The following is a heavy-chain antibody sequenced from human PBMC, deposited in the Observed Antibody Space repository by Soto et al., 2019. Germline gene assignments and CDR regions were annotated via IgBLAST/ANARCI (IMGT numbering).Heavy chain of an antibody. J-gene: IGHJ4*02. CDR2: IYPGDSDT. Sequence: GEPLKISCKGSGYSFTSYWIGGVHQMPGKGLEWMGIIYPGDSDTRYSPSFQGQVTISADKSISTAYLQWSSLKASDTAMYYCARLKYSSGWYRGGYFDYWGQGTLVTVSS. CDR3: ARLKYSSGWYRGGYFDY. D-gene: IGHD6-19*01. V-gene: IGHV5-51*07. CDR1: GYSFTSYW.